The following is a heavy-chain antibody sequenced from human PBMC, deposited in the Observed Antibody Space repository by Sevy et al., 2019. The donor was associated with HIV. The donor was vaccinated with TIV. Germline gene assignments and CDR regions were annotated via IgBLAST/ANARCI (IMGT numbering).Heavy chain of an antibody. CDR1: GFTFSSYA. Sequence: GGSLRLSCAASGFTFSSYAMHWVRQAPGKGLELVAVISYDGSNKYYADSVKGRFTISRDNSKNTLYLQMNSLRAEDTAVYYCARRRYSSGWENFDYWGQGTLVTVSS. CDR2: ISYDGSNK. V-gene: IGHV3-30-3*01. CDR3: ARRRYSSGWENFDY. J-gene: IGHJ4*02. D-gene: IGHD6-19*01.